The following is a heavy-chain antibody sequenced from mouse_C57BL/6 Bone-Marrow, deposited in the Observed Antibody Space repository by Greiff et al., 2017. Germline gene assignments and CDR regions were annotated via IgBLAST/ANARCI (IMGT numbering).Heavy chain of an antibody. V-gene: IGHV1-64*01. CDR2: IPPTSCTT. CDR3: ARRGAYYSNYDWFAY. CDR1: GYTFTSYW. D-gene: IGHD2-5*01. Sequence: VQLQQPGAELVKPGASVKLSCKASGYTFTSYWLHWVKQRPGQGLEWIGMIPPTSCTTNSNEKFKSTATMTVDTSSSTAYMQLSSLTSEDSAVYYCARRGAYYSNYDWFAYWGQGTLVTVSA. J-gene: IGHJ3*01.